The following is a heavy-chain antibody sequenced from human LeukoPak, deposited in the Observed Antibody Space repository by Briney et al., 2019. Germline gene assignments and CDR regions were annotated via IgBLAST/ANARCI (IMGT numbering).Heavy chain of an antibody. J-gene: IGHJ5*02. CDR2: INHSGST. CDR3: ARAPGYSSSSGGLDP. CDR1: GGSFSGYY. V-gene: IGHV4-34*01. D-gene: IGHD6-6*01. Sequence: SETLSLTCAVYGGSFSGYYWSWIRQPPGKGLEWIGEINHSGSTNYNPSLKSRVTISVDTSKNQFSLKLSSVTAADTAVYYCARAPGYSSSSGGLDPWGQGTLVTVSS.